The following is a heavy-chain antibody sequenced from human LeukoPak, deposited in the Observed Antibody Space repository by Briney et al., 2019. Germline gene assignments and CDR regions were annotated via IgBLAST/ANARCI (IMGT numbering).Heavy chain of an antibody. Sequence: GGSPRLSCAASGFTFSSYSMNWVRQAPGKGLEWVSSISSSSYIYYADSVKGRFTISRDNAKNSLYLQMNSLRAEDTAVYYCARDPGLWFGPHHPRDHYYYGMDVWGKGTTVTVSS. J-gene: IGHJ6*04. CDR3: ARDPGLWFGPHHPRDHYYYGMDV. CDR2: ISSSSYI. CDR1: GFTFSSYS. V-gene: IGHV3-21*01. D-gene: IGHD3-10*01.